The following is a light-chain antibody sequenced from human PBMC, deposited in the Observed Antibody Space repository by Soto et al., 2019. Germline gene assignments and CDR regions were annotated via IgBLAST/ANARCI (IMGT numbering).Light chain of an antibody. CDR3: QTWGNGIKV. J-gene: IGLJ2*01. Sequence: QPVLTQSPSASASLGASVKLTCTLSSGHSSYAIAWHQQQPEKGPRYLMKLKSDGSHSKGDGIPDRFSGSSSGAERYLTISSLQSEDEADYYCQTWGNGIKVVGGGTKLTVL. CDR1: SGHSSYA. CDR2: LKSDGSH. V-gene: IGLV4-69*01.